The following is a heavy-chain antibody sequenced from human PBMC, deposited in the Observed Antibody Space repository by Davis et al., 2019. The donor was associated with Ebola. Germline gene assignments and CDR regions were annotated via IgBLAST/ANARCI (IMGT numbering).Heavy chain of an antibody. D-gene: IGHD3-3*01. J-gene: IGHJ6*03. Sequence: AASVKVSCKASGYTFTGYYINWVRQAPGQGLEWLGWMNPNSGGTNYAQKFQGWVTMTRDTSISTSYMELSRLTSDDTAVYYCARGPGELGDFWSGYYARGYYYYMDVWGKGTTVTVSS. CDR1: GYTFTGYY. V-gene: IGHV1-2*04. CDR3: ARGPGELGDFWSGYYARGYYYYMDV. CDR2: MNPNSGGT.